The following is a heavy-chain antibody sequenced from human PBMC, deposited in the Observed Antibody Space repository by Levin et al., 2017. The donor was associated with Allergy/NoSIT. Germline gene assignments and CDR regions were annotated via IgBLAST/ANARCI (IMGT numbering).Heavy chain of an antibody. V-gene: IGHV3-21*01. Sequence: GGSLRLSCAASGFTFSSYSMNWVRQAPGKGLEWVSSISSSSSYIYYADSVKGRFTISRDNAKNSLYLQMNSLRAEDTAVYYCARDDHQYSSGWYYYFDYWGQGTLVTVSS. CDR3: ARDDHQYSSGWYYYFDY. D-gene: IGHD6-19*01. J-gene: IGHJ4*02. CDR2: ISSSSSYI. CDR1: GFTFSSYS.